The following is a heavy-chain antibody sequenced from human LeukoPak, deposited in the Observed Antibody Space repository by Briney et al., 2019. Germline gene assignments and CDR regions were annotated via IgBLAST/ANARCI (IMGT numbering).Heavy chain of an antibody. Sequence: SESLSLTCTGPGGSISSSSYYWGWIRQPPGKGLKWIGIVYYSGTTYYNPSLKNRVTISIDTSKKQLSLKLSSVSAADTAVYHCARVKVSSWFGMDVWGQGTTVTVSS. CDR3: ARVKVSSWFGMDV. D-gene: IGHD3-9*01. V-gene: IGHV4-39*07. J-gene: IGHJ6*02. CDR1: GGSISSSSYY. CDR2: VYYSGTT.